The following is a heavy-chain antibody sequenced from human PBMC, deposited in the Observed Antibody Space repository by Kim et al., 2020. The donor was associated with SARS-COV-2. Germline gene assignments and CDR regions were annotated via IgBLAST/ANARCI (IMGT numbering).Heavy chain of an antibody. CDR3: ARVRLFESSAYRDVDQ. CDR2: IKQDGTKK. D-gene: IGHD3-22*01. V-gene: IGHV3-7*04. CDR1: GFALSDYW. Sequence: GGSLRLSCAVSGFALSDYWMSWVRQAPGKGLEWVANIKQDGTKKNYVDSVKGRFTISRDNAKNSLYLQMNSLRAEDTAVYYCARVRLFESSAYRDVDQWGQGALVTVSS. J-gene: IGHJ4*02.